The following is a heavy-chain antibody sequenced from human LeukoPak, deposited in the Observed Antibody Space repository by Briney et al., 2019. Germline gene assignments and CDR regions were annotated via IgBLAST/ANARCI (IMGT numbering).Heavy chain of an antibody. Sequence: GGSLRLSCAASGFTFSNYVMSWVRQAPGKGLEWVAVISYDGSNKYYADSVKGRFTISRDNSKNTLYLQMNSLRAEDTAVYYCARDSGGTTYYDFWSGTTYWGQGTLVTVSS. V-gene: IGHV3-30-3*01. CDR1: GFTFSNYV. J-gene: IGHJ4*02. CDR3: ARDSGGTTYYDFWSGTTY. CDR2: ISYDGSNK. D-gene: IGHD3-3*01.